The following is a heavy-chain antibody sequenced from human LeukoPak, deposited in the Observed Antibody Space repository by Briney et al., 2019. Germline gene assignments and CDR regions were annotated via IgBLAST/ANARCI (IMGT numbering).Heavy chain of an antibody. J-gene: IGHJ4*02. V-gene: IGHV4-4*07. CDR3: AREFNKQQLVDFEY. D-gene: IGHD6-13*01. CDR2: IYTSGST. Sequence: PSETLSLTCTVSGGSISSYYCSWIRQPAGKGLEWIGRIYTSGSTNYNPSLKSRVTISVDKSKNQFSLKLSSVTAADTAVYYCAREFNKQQLVDFEYWGQGTLVTVSS. CDR1: GGSISSYY.